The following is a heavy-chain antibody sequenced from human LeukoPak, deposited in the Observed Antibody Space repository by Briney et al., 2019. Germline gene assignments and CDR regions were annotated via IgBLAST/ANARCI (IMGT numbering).Heavy chain of an antibody. CDR1: GGSFSGYY. Sequence: PSETLSLTCAVYGGSFSGYYWSWIRQPPGKGLEWIGEINHSGSTNYNPSLKSRVTISVDTSKNQFSLKLSSVTAADTAVYYCATYIVGATSGWFDPWGQGTLVIVSS. CDR3: ATYIVGATSGWFDP. D-gene: IGHD1-26*01. V-gene: IGHV4-34*01. J-gene: IGHJ5*02. CDR2: INHSGST.